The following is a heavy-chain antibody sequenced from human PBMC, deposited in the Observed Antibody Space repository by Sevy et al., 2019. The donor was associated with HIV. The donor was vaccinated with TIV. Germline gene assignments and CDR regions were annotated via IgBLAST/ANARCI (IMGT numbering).Heavy chain of an antibody. CDR2: INSDGSVT. CDR3: ARGVTIFAVAPPSF. J-gene: IGHJ4*02. D-gene: IGHD3-3*01. V-gene: IGHV3-74*03. Sequence: GGSLRLSCAASGFTFSSYWMHWVRQAPGEGLVWVSRINSDGSVTKYADSVKGRFTISRDNAKNTHYLEMNSLRAEDTAVYYCARGVTIFAVAPPSFWGQGTLVTVSS. CDR1: GFTFSSYW.